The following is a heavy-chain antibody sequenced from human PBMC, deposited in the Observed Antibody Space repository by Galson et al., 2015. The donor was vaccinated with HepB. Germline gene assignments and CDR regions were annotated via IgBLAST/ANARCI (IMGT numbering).Heavy chain of an antibody. Sequence: SLRLSCAASGFTFSTYSMHWVRQAPGQGLDWVSSISSSGTSMFYADSVKGRFTISRDNAKISLYLQMNSLGAEDTAVYYCATGGFDIWGQGTMVTVSS. CDR1: GFTFSTYS. CDR2: ISSSGTSM. V-gene: IGHV3-21*01. D-gene: IGHD3-16*01. CDR3: ATGGFDI. J-gene: IGHJ3*02.